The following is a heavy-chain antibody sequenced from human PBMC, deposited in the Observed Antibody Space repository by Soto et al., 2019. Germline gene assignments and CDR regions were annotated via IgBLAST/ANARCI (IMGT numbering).Heavy chain of an antibody. D-gene: IGHD3-22*01. J-gene: IGHJ4*02. CDR3: ARVDYYDSSGYSNFDY. CDR2: VIPLFNTS. CDR1: GGTFSGYA. Sequence: QVQLVQSGAEVRKPGSSVKVSCKASGGTFSGYAFSWVRQAPGQGLEWVGGVIPLFNTSNCARRFQGRVTLTADESTTTAYMELTRLRSEDTAVYYCARVDYYDSSGYSNFDYWGQGTLVTVSS. V-gene: IGHV1-69*01.